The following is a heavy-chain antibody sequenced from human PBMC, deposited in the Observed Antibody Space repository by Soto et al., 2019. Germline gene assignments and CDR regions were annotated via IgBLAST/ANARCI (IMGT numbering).Heavy chain of an antibody. CDR1: GFTFSNAW. J-gene: IGHJ6*02. CDR3: AKERYVDNWIHRPYYYGMDV. Sequence: GGSLRLSCAASGFTFSNAWINWVRQAPGKGLECVGRIKSKTDGGTTDFAATVKGRFAISRDDSKNMVYLQMNSLRAEDTAVYYCAKERYVDNWIHRPYYYGMDVWGQGTTVTVSS. D-gene: IGHD1-20*01. V-gene: IGHV3-15*07. CDR2: IKSKTDGGTT.